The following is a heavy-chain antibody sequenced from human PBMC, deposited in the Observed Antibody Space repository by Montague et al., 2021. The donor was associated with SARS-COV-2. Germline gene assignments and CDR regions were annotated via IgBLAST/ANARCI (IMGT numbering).Heavy chain of an antibody. CDR3: ACGEITTRGLIYYYGMDV. CDR2: IYYSGSS. CDR1: GGSFSSANYY. D-gene: IGHD3-10*01. Sequence: TLSLTCAVYGGSFSSANYYWSWIRQHPGKGLELIGYIYYSGSSFYNPSLKSRLTISVDTSKNQFSLKLSSVTAADTAVYYCACGEITTRGLIYYYGMDVWGQGTTVTVSS. J-gene: IGHJ6*02. V-gene: IGHV4-31*11.